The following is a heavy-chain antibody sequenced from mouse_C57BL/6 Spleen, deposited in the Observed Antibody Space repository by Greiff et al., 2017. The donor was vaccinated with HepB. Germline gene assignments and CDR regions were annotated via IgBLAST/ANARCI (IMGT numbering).Heavy chain of an antibody. J-gene: IGHJ2*01. D-gene: IGHD1-1*01. CDR1: GYTFTSYW. Sequence: QVQLQQPGAELVKPGASVKLSCKASGYTFTSYWMQWVKQRPGQGLEWIGEIDPSDSYTNYNQKFKGKATLTVDTSSSTAYMQLSSLTSEDSAVYYCARRYYYGSSPYYFDYWGEGTTLTVSS. V-gene: IGHV1-50*01. CDR3: ARRYYYGSSPYYFDY. CDR2: IDPSDSYT.